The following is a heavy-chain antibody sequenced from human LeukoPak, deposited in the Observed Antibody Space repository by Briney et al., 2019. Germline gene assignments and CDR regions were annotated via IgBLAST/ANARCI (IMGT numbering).Heavy chain of an antibody. V-gene: IGHV3-20*04. Sequence: PGGSLRLSCAASGFTFDDYGMSWVRQAPGKGLEWVSGINWNGGSTGYADSVKGRFTISRDNAKNSLYLQMNSLRAEDTALYYCARTSDTAMEKYYYYYYMDVWGKGTTVTVFS. D-gene: IGHD5-18*01. CDR3: ARTSDTAMEKYYYYYYMDV. CDR1: GFTFDDYG. CDR2: INWNGGST. J-gene: IGHJ6*03.